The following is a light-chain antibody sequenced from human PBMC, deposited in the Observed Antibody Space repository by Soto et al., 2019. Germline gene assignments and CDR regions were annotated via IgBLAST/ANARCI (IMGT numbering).Light chain of an antibody. CDR2: AAY. J-gene: IGKJ1*01. CDR3: QQAKSFPRR. V-gene: IGKV1-12*01. Sequence: DIQMTQSPSSVSASVGDRVTITCQASQGISSWLAWYQQKPGKAPKLLIYAAYSLQSGVPSRFSGSGYEADFTLTISSLQPEDFASSYCQQAKSFPRRFGQGTKVEIK. CDR1: QGISSW.